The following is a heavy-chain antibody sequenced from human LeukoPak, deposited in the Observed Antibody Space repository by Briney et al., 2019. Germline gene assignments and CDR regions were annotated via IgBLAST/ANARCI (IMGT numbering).Heavy chain of an antibody. CDR3: AKKDSNGWDFDS. CDR2: VYIGGST. J-gene: IGHJ4*02. CDR1: GASISSYY. V-gene: IGHV4-4*07. Sequence: SETLSLTCTVSGASISSYYWSWIRQPAGKGLEWIGRVYIGGSTNYNPSLKSRVTMSVDTSKNQFSLKLSSVTAADTAVYYCAKKDSNGWDFDSWGQGTLVTVSS. D-gene: IGHD6-19*01.